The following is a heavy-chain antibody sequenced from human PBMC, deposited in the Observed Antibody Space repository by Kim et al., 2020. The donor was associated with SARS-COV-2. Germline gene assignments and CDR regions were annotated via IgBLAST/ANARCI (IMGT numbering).Heavy chain of an antibody. J-gene: IGHJ6*02. V-gene: IGHV3-30-3*01. D-gene: IGHD3-10*01. Sequence: GGSLRHSCAASGFTFSSCAIHWVRQAPGKGLEWVAVISYDGSNKNYADSVKGRFTISSDNCKNTLYLQMNNLRAEDTALYYCARDTWSRLRGLTYSYYGMDVWGQGTTVTVSS. CDR3: ARDTWSRLRGLTYSYYGMDV. CDR2: ISYDGSNK. CDR1: GFTFSSCA.